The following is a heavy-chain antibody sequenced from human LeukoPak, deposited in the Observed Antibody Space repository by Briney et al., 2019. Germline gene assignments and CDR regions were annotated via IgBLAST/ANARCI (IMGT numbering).Heavy chain of an antibody. CDR2: IIPNFGTA. Sequence: SLKLSCEASGVTFSSYAISWVRQAPGQGLEWMARIIPNFGTANYAQKFQGRVTITADESTSTAYMELSSLRSEDTAVYYCAREYCSGGSCYGDDAFDIWGQGTMVTVSS. J-gene: IGHJ3*02. CDR1: GVTFSSYA. CDR3: AREYCSGGSCYGDDAFDI. V-gene: IGHV1-69*13. D-gene: IGHD2-15*01.